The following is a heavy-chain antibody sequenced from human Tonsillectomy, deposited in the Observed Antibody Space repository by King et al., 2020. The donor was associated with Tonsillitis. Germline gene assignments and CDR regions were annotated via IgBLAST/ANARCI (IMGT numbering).Heavy chain of an antibody. V-gene: IGHV3-11*06. D-gene: IGHD5-18*01. CDR2: ISSSSSYT. CDR1: GFTFSDYY. J-gene: IGHJ6*02. CDR3: ARGLDTAMSADGDFDMDV. Sequence: VQLVESGGGLVKPGGSLRLSCAASGFTFSDYYMSWIRQAPGKGLEWVSYISSSSSYTNYADSVKGRFTISRDNAKNSLYLQMNSLRAEDTAVYYCARGLDTAMSADGDFDMDVWGQGTTVTVSS.